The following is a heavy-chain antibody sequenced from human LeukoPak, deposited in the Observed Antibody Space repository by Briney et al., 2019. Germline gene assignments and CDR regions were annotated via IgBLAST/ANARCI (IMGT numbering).Heavy chain of an antibody. V-gene: IGHV3-74*01. CDR3: TRVGYSYGDQPFDY. J-gene: IGHJ4*02. CDR2: INSDGSST. Sequence: PGGSLRLSCATSGFTFSSYWMHWVRQVPGKGPVWVSRINSDGSSTNYADSVKGRFTISRDNAKSTLYLQMNSLRAEDTAVYYCTRVGYSYGDQPFDYWGQGTLVTVSS. D-gene: IGHD5-18*01. CDR1: GFTFSSYW.